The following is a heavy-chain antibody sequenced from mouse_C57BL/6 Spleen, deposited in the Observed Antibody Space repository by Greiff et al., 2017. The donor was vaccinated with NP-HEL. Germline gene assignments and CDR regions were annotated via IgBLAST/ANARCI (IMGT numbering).Heavy chain of an antibody. CDR1: GFTFSSYG. J-gene: IGHJ3*01. V-gene: IGHV5-6*02. CDR2: ISSGGSYT. D-gene: IGHD1-1*01. Sequence: EVMLVESGGDLVKPGGSLKLSCAASGFTFSSYGMSWVRQTPDKRLEWVATISSGGSYTYYPDSVKGRFTISRDNAKNTLYLQMSSLKSEDTAMYYCARHEGDYGSSYLFAYWGQGTLVTVSA. CDR3: ARHEGDYGSSYLFAY.